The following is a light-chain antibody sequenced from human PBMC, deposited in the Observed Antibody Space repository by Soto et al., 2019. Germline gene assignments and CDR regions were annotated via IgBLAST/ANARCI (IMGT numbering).Light chain of an antibody. J-gene: IGKJ5*01. CDR3: QQYGSSPIT. V-gene: IGKV3-20*01. CDR1: QSVARNY. CDR2: GAS. Sequence: EIVLTQSPGTLSLSPGERATISCRASQSVARNYLAWYQQKFGQAPRLLIYGASSRATGIPDRFRGSGSGTGFTLTISRLEPEDFAVYYCQQYGSSPITFGQATRLEIK.